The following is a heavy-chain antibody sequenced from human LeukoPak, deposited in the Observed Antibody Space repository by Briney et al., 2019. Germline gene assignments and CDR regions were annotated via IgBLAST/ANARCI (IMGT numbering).Heavy chain of an antibody. D-gene: IGHD3-10*01. J-gene: IGHJ6*03. Sequence: SVKVSCKASGGTFSSYAISWVRQAPGQGLEWMGGIIPIFGTANYAQKFQGRVTITADESTSTAYMELSSLRSEDTAVYYCARAVWFGELFHYYYYMDVWGKGTTVTISS. V-gene: IGHV1-69*13. CDR1: GGTFSSYA. CDR2: IIPIFGTA. CDR3: ARAVWFGELFHYYYYMDV.